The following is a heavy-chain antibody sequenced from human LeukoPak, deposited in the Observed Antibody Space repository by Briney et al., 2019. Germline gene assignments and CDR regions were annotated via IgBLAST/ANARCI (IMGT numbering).Heavy chain of an antibody. J-gene: IGHJ4*02. CDR3: ARGGSTDSIHSCGGNCYFLDY. CDR2: INPNSGGT. Sequence: GASVKVSCKASGYTXTGNHMHGVRQAPGQGLELMGWINPNSGGTNYAQKFQGRVIMTRDTSISTAYMELSRLGSDDTAVYYCARGGSTDSIHSCGGNCYFLDYWGQGTLVTVSS. V-gene: IGHV1-2*02. D-gene: IGHD2-21*02. CDR1: GYTXTGNH.